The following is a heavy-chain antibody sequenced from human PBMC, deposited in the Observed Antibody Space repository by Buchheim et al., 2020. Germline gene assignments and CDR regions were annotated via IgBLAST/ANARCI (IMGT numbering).Heavy chain of an antibody. J-gene: IGHJ5*02. V-gene: IGHV4-59*01. D-gene: IGHD6-13*01. CDR3: ARDPTYSSSWYGWFDP. Sequence: QVQLQESGPGLVKPSETLSLTCTVSGGSISSYYWSWIRQPPGKGLEWIGYIYYSGSTNYNPSLKSRVTISGDTSKNQFSLKLSSVTAADTAVYYCARDPTYSSSWYGWFDPWGQGTL. CDR2: IYYSGST. CDR1: GGSISSYY.